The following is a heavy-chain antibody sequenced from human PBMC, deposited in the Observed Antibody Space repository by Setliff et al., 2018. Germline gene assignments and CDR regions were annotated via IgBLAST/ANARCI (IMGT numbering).Heavy chain of an antibody. V-gene: IGHV3-30*04. CDR3: ARDGGEY. CDR1: GFTFSSYT. Sequence: GGSLRLSCAAFGFTFSSYTMHWVRQAPGKGLEWVALISSDGSHKYYTDSVKGRFTISRDNAKNSLYLQMNSLRAEDTAVYYCARDGGEYWGQGTLVTVS. J-gene: IGHJ4*02. D-gene: IGHD3-16*01. CDR2: ISSDGSHK.